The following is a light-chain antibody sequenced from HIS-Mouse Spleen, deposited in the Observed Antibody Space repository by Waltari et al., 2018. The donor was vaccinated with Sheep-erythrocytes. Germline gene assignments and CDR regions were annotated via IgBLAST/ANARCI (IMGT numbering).Light chain of an antibody. J-gene: IGKJ4*01. V-gene: IGKV4-1*01. Sequence: DIVMTQSPDSLAVSLGERATINCKSSQSVLYSSNNKNYLAWYPQKPGQPPKLLIYRASTRESGVPDRFSGSGSGTDFTLTISSLQAEDVAVYYCQQYYSTLLTFGGGTKVEIK. CDR2: RAS. CDR1: QSVLYSSNNKNY. CDR3: QQYYSTLLT.